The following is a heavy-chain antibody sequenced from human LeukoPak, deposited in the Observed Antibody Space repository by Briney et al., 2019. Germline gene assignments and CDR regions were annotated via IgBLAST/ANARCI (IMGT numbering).Heavy chain of an antibody. J-gene: IGHJ4*02. D-gene: IGHD3-10*01. CDR2: ISSSSTI. Sequence: GGSLRLSCAASGFTFSSYSMNWVRQAPGKGLEWVSYISSSSTIYYADSVKGRFTISRDNAKNSLYLQMNSLRAEDTAVYYCAKDLSWFGGSLATFGYWGQGTLATVSS. CDR3: AKDLSWFGGSLATFGY. V-gene: IGHV3-48*01. CDR1: GFTFSSYS.